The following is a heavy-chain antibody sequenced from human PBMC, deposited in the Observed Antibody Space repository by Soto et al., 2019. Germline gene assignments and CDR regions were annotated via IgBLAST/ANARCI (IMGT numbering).Heavy chain of an antibody. Sequence: SETLSLTCTVSGDSISTYNWGWIRQPPRKGLEWIGCIYYSGVTNYNPSLKSRVTISVDTPKNQLSLKLNSVTAADTAVYYCARVAADIASWLDPWGQGTLVT. D-gene: IGHD5-12*01. J-gene: IGHJ5*02. CDR1: GDSISTYN. CDR3: ARVAADIASWLDP. CDR2: IYYSGVT. V-gene: IGHV4-59*01.